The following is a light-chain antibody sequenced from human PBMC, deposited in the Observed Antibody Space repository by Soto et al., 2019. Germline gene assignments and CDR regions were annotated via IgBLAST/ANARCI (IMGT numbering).Light chain of an antibody. CDR2: ETS. Sequence: EIVMTQSPATLSVSPGERATLSCRASQSLSNNLAWYQQKPGQAPRLLIYETSTRATGIPARFSGSGSGTEFTLTISSLQSEDFAVYYCQQYNNCPPWTFGQGTKVEIK. CDR1: QSLSNN. V-gene: IGKV3-15*01. J-gene: IGKJ1*01. CDR3: QQYNNCPPWT.